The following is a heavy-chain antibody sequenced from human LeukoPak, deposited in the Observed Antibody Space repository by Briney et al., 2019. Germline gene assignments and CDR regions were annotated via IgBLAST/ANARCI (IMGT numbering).Heavy chain of an antibody. CDR3: ARGADSSSWFWFDA. D-gene: IGHD6-13*01. J-gene: IGHJ5*02. CDR2: INHSGSI. V-gene: IGHV4-34*01. CDR1: GGSFSDNY. Sequence: SETLSLTCAVYGGSFSDNYWSWIRQSPGKRLEWIWEINHSGSINYNPSLKSRITISVDTYKKQFSLRLSSVTAADPAVYYCARGADSSSWFWFDAWGQGTLVTVSS.